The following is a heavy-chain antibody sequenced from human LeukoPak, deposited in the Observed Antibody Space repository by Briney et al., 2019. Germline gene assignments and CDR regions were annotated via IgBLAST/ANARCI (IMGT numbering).Heavy chain of an antibody. CDR3: VRHDGRGGATMGALDS. D-gene: IGHD5-12*01. V-gene: IGHV4-39*01. J-gene: IGHJ4*02. CDR2: IYYGWTT. Sequence: PSETLSLTCTVSAGSISSSSHHWGWIRQSPGKGLEWIGSIYYGWTTYYNPSLNSRVTISIVTSKNQFSLQLNSVTAADTAVYYCVRHDGRGGATMGALDSWGQGSLVTVSS. CDR1: AGSISSSSHH.